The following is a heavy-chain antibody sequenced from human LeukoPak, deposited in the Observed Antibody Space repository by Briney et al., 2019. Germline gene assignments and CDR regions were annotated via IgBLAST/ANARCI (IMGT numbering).Heavy chain of an antibody. CDR1: GYTFTSYG. D-gene: IGHD3-10*01. Sequence: GASVKVSCKASGYTFTSYGITWVRQAPGQGLEWMGWISAYNGNTNYAQKFQGRVTMTTDTSTSTAYMELRSLRFDDTAVYYCARSPEWFGESRNYYFDYWGQGTLVTVSS. CDR2: ISAYNGNT. CDR3: ARSPEWFGESRNYYFDY. V-gene: IGHV1-18*01. J-gene: IGHJ4*02.